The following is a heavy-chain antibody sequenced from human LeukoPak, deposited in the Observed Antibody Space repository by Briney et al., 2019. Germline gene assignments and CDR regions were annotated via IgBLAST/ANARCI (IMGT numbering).Heavy chain of an antibody. CDR3: ARDFMLAAAGSKPNNDY. CDR2: TNPNSGGT. Sequence: ASVKVSCKASGYTFTGYYMHWVRQAPGQGLEWMGWTNPNSGGTNYAQKFQGRVTMTRDTSISTAYMELSRLRSDDTAVYYCARDFMLAAAGSKPNNDYWGQGTLVTVSS. V-gene: IGHV1-2*02. J-gene: IGHJ4*02. D-gene: IGHD6-13*01. CDR1: GYTFTGYY.